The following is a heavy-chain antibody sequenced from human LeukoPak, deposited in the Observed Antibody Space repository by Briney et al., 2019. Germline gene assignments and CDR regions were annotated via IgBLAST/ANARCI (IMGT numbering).Heavy chain of an antibody. CDR2: SVVGSGNT. Sequence: EASVKVSCKASGFTFTSSAMQWVRQARGHRVEWIGWSVVGSGNTNYAKKFQERVTITRDMPTSTAYMELSSLRSEDTAVYYCAARYCTNGVCYNGFDPWGQGTLVTVSS. CDR1: GFTFTSSA. J-gene: IGHJ5*02. V-gene: IGHV1-58*02. D-gene: IGHD2-8*01. CDR3: AARYCTNGVCYNGFDP.